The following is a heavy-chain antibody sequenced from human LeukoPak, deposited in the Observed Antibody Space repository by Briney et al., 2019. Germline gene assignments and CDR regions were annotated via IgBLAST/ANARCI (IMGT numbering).Heavy chain of an antibody. D-gene: IGHD3-9*01. CDR2: IYYSGST. V-gene: IGHV4-61*10. Sequence: SETLSLTCTVSGGSISSGSYYWTWIRQPAGKGLEWIGRIYYSGSTNYNPSLKGRVTISEDTSKNQFSRKLSSVTAADTAVYYCARGLVPYDILTGYYGSYYYMDVWGKGTTVTISS. CDR1: GGSISSGSYY. J-gene: IGHJ6*03. CDR3: ARGLVPYDILTGYYGSYYYMDV.